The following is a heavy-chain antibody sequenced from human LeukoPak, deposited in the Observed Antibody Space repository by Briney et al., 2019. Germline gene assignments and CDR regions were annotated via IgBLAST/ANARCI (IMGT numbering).Heavy chain of an antibody. D-gene: IGHD3-9*01. Sequence: GGSLRLSCAASGFTFSSYWMSWVRQAPGKGLERVANIKQDGSEKYYVDSVKGRFTISRDNAKNSLYLQMNSLRAEDTAVYYCARRYYDILTGYYADDAFDIWGQGTMVTVSS. V-gene: IGHV3-7*01. CDR1: GFTFSSYW. CDR3: ARRYYDILTGYYADDAFDI. J-gene: IGHJ3*02. CDR2: IKQDGSEK.